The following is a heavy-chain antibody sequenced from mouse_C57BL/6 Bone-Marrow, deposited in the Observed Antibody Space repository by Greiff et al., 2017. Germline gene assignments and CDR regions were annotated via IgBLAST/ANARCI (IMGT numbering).Heavy chain of an antibody. CDR2: IDPSDSYT. J-gene: IGHJ3*01. Sequence: QVQLQQPGAELVMPGASVKLSCKASGYTFTSYWMHWVKQRPGQGLEWIGEIDPSDSYTNYNQKFKGKSTLTVDKSSSKAYMQLSSLTSEDSAVYYCARGSLLYAYWGQGTLVTVSA. CDR1: GYTFTSYW. D-gene: IGHD2-12*01. V-gene: IGHV1-69*01. CDR3: ARGSLLYAY.